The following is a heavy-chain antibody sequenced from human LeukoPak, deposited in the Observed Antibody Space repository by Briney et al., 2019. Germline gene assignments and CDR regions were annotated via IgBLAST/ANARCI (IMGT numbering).Heavy chain of an antibody. Sequence: PGGSLRLSCAASGFTFSTYAMSWVRQAPGKGLEWVSSISSSSSYIYYADSVKGRFTISRDNVKNSLYLQMNSLRAEDTAVYYCARDRNMRPNRLGPLDYWGQGTLVTVSS. D-gene: IGHD2/OR15-2a*01. CDR1: GFTFSTYA. J-gene: IGHJ4*02. CDR2: ISSSSSYI. V-gene: IGHV3-21*01. CDR3: ARDRNMRPNRLGPLDY.